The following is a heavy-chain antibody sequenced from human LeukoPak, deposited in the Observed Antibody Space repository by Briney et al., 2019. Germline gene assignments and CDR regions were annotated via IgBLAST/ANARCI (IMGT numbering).Heavy chain of an antibody. CDR1: GFTFSDHY. CDR2: TRNKANSYTT. D-gene: IGHD1-20*01. CDR3: ARGGPYNWNDGSYYYYGMDV. V-gene: IGHV3-72*01. Sequence: GGSLRLSCAASGFTFSDHYMDWVRQAPGKGLEWVGRTRNKANSYTTEYAASVKGRFTISSDDSKNSLCMQMNSLKTEDTAVYYCARGGPYNWNDGSYYYYGMDVWGQGTTVTVSS. J-gene: IGHJ6*02.